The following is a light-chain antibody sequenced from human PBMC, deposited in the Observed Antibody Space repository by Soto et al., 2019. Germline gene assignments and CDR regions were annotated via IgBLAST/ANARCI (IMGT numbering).Light chain of an antibody. CDR3: RSYAGSNTYA. CDR2: EVS. J-gene: IGLJ1*01. CDR1: SSDVGGSNY. V-gene: IGLV2-8*01. Sequence: QSALTQPPSASGSPGQSVTISCTGTSSDVGGSNYVSWYQQHPGKAPKLMIYEVSKRPSGVPDRFTGSKSGNTASLTVSGLQAEDEADYYCRSYAGSNTYAFGTGTKLTVL.